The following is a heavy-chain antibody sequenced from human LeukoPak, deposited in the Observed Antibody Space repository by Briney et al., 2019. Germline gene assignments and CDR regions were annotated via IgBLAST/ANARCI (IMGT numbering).Heavy chain of an antibody. D-gene: IGHD3-22*01. V-gene: IGHV4-30-4*01. CDR2: IYYSGST. CDR1: GASISSGDYY. J-gene: IGHJ4*02. CDR3: ARGWGVPYYYDSSGYYPADY. Sequence: SQTLSLTCTVSGASISSGDYYWSWIRQPPGKGLECIGHIYYSGSTYYNPSLKSRVTISVDTSKNQFSLKLSSVTAADTAVYYCARGWGVPYYYDSSGYYPADYWGQGTLVTVSS.